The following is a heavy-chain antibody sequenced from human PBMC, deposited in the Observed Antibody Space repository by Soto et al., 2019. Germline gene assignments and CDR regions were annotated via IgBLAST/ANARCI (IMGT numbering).Heavy chain of an antibody. J-gene: IGHJ4*02. CDR1: GGSISSDY. CDR3: ARGVGRSSWTSFDS. CDR2: IYTSENT. Sequence: ASETLSLTCSVSGGSISSDYWSWIRQPAGKGLEWIGRIYTSENTHYNPSLRSRVSMSPDTSKNQLSLNLSSVTATDTAVYYCARGVGRSSWTSFDSWGQGTLVTVSS. V-gene: IGHV4-4*07. D-gene: IGHD6-13*01.